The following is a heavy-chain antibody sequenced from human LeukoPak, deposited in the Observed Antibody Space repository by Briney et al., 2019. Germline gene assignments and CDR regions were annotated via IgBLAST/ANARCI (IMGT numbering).Heavy chain of an antibody. Sequence: PGGSLRLSCAASGFTFSSYGMHWVRQAPGKGLEWVAVISYDGSNKYYADSVKGRFTISRDNSKNTLYLQMNSLRAEDTAVYYCAKDGDFWSGFVPGFDPWGQGTLVTVSS. V-gene: IGHV3-30*18. J-gene: IGHJ5*02. CDR3: AKDGDFWSGFVPGFDP. CDR1: GFTFSSYG. D-gene: IGHD3-3*01. CDR2: ISYDGSNK.